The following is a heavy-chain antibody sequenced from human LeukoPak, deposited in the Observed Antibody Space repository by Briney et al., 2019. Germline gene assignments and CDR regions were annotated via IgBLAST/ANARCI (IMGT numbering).Heavy chain of an antibody. Sequence: GESLKSSCKGSGYSFSSYLIGWVRQMPGKGLEWMGIIYPGDSDTRYSPSFQGQVTISADKSISTAYLQWSSLKASDTAMYYCALRGIAVAGTRGYFDYWGQGTLVTVSS. V-gene: IGHV5-51*01. J-gene: IGHJ4*02. CDR2: IYPGDSDT. CDR1: GYSFSSYL. D-gene: IGHD6-19*01. CDR3: ALRGIAVAGTRGYFDY.